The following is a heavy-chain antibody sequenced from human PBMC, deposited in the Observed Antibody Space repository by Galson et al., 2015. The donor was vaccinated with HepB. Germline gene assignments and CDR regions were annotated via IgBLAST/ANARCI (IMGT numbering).Heavy chain of an antibody. Sequence: SLRLSCAASGFTFSSYAMSWVRQAPGKGLEWVSAISGSGGSTYYADSVKGRFTISRDNSKNTLYPQMNSLRAEDTAVYYCAKGQGGGYNKPGYSPVDYWGQGTLVTVSS. CDR1: GFTFSSYA. CDR2: ISGSGGST. CDR3: AKGQGGGYNKPGYSPVDY. V-gene: IGHV3-23*01. J-gene: IGHJ4*02. D-gene: IGHD5-24*01.